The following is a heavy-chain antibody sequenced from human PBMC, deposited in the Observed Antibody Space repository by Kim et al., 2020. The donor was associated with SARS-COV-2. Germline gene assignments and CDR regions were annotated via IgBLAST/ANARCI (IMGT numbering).Heavy chain of an antibody. CDR2: ISGSGGST. D-gene: IGHD3-3*01. CDR3: AKGGTGITIFGVVILGDYFVY. CDR1: GFTFSSYA. V-gene: IGHV3-23*01. Sequence: GGSLRLSCAASGFTFSSYAMSWVRQAPGKGLEWVSAISGSGGSTYYADSVKGRFTISRDNSKNTLYLQMNSLRAEDTAVYYCAKGGTGITIFGVVILGDYFVYWGQGNLVTFSS. J-gene: IGHJ4*02.